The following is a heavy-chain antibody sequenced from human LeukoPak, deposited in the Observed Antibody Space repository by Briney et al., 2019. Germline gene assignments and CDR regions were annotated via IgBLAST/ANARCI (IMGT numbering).Heavy chain of an antibody. Sequence: GGSLRLSCAASGFTFSSHGMSWGRQAPGKGLGGVSRINSDGSSTSYAESVKGGFTISTDNAKNTLYLQMNSLRAEDTAVYYCAQGRYSWDYWGQGTLVTVSS. CDR1: GFTFSSHG. D-gene: IGHD5-18*01. V-gene: IGHV3-74*01. J-gene: IGHJ4*02. CDR2: INSDGSST. CDR3: AQGRYSWDY.